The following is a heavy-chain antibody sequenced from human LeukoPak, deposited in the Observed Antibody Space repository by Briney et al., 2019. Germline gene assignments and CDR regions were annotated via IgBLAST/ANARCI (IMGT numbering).Heavy chain of an antibody. J-gene: IGHJ4*02. Sequence: PGGSLRLSCAAPGFTVSSNYMSWVRQAPGKGLEWVSVIYSGGSTYYADSVKGRFTISRDNSKNTLYLQMNSLRAEDTAVYYCARPPAYCSSTSCYYDYWGQGTLVTVSS. CDR1: GFTVSSNY. CDR2: IYSGGST. V-gene: IGHV3-66*04. D-gene: IGHD2-2*01. CDR3: ARPPAYCSSTSCYYDY.